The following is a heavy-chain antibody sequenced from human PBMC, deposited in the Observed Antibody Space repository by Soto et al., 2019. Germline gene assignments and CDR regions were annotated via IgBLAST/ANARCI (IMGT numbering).Heavy chain of an antibody. CDR2: ISSSSSYT. CDR1: GFTFSDYY. Sequence: VQLVESGGGLVKPGGSLRLSCAASGFTFSDYYMSWIRQAPGKGLEWVSYISSSSSYTNYADSVKGRFTISRDNAKNSLYLQMNSLRAEDTAVYYCARATHNSYGVVLWGQGTLVTVSS. V-gene: IGHV3-11*06. D-gene: IGHD5-18*01. CDR3: ARATHNSYGVVL. J-gene: IGHJ4*02.